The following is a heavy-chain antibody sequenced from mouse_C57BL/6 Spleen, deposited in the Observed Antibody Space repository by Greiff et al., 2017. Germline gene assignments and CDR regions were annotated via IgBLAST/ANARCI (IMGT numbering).Heavy chain of an antibody. Sequence: QVQLQQPGAELVKPGASVKMSCKASGYTFTSSWITWVKQRPGQGLAWIGDIYPGSGSTNYNAKFKSKATLTVDTSSSTAYMQLSSLTSEDSAVYYCARIESNYVAMDYWGQGTSVTVSS. V-gene: IGHV1-55*01. CDR1: GYTFTSSW. CDR3: ARIESNYVAMDY. D-gene: IGHD2-5*01. CDR2: IYPGSGST. J-gene: IGHJ4*01.